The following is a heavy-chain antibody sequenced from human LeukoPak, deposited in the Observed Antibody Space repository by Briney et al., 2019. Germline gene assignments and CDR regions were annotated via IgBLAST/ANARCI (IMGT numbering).Heavy chain of an antibody. CDR3: AREAYYYDSSGYMLGDY. CDR1: GYTFTSYG. Sequence: ASVKVSCKASGYTFTSYGISWVRQAPGQGFEWMGWISVYNGNTNYAQKLQGRVTMTTDTSTSTAYMELRSLRSDDTAVYYCAREAYYYDSSGYMLGDYWGQGTLVTVSS. V-gene: IGHV1-18*01. D-gene: IGHD3-22*01. CDR2: ISVYNGNT. J-gene: IGHJ4*02.